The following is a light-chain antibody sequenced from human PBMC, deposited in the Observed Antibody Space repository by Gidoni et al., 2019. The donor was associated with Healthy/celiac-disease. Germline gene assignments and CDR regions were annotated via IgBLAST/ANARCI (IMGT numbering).Light chain of an antibody. CDR3: QQSYSTPFT. V-gene: IGKV1-39*01. J-gene: IGKJ4*01. Sequence: DTQMTQSPSALSASVGDRVTITCRASHSISSYFNWYQQKPGKAPKLLIYAASSLQSAVPSRFSGSRSGTNFSLTISSLQPEDFAAYYCQQSYSTPFTFGGGTKVEIK. CDR1: HSISSY. CDR2: AAS.